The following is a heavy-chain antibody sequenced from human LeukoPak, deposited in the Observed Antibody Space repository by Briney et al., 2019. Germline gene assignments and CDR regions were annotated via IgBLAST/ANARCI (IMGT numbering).Heavy chain of an antibody. D-gene: IGHD2/OR15-2a*01. CDR1: GYTFTSYD. J-gene: IGHJ4*02. Sequence: GASVKVSCKASGYTFTSYDINWVRQATGQGLEWMGWMNPNSGNTGYAQKFQGRVTMTRDTSISTAYMELSSLRSEDTAVYYCARSGFSNTFPLDYWGQGTLVTVSS. CDR2: MNPNSGNT. CDR3: ARSGFSNTFPLDY. V-gene: IGHV1-8*02.